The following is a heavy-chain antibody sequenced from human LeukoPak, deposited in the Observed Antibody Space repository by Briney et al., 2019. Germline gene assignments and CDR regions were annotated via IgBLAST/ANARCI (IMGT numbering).Heavy chain of an antibody. J-gene: IGHJ6*02. D-gene: IGHD4-11*01. CDR3: AGYSNYEDRYYYGMDV. V-gene: IGHV1-18*01. Sequence: ASVKVCCKASGYTFSSYGISWVRQAPGQGLEWMGWVSAYNGNTNYAQKLQGRVTMTTDTSTSTAYMELRSLRSDDTAVYYCAGYSNYEDRYYYGMDVWGQGTTVTVSS. CDR1: GYTFSSYG. CDR2: VSAYNGNT.